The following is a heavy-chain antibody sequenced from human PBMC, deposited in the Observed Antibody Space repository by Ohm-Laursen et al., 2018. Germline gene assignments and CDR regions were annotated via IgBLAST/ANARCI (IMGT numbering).Heavy chain of an antibody. CDR1: GGSVSSDSYY. V-gene: IGHV4-61*01. CDR2: IYYSGST. Sequence: TLSLTWTVSGGSVSSDSYYWSWIRQPPGKGLEWIGYIYYSGSTNYNPSLKSRVTISVDTSKNQFSLKLSSVTAADTAVYYCARDSEGSGCDYWGQGTLVTVSS. CDR3: ARDSEGSGCDY. D-gene: IGHD6-19*01. J-gene: IGHJ4*02.